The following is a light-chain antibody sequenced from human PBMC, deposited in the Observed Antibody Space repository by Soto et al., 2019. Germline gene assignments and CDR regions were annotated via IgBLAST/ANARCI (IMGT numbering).Light chain of an antibody. Sequence: EIVLTQSPATLSVSPGESATLFCRASQSVSSNLAWYQHKAGQAPRLLIYVASTRATGVPDRFSGSGSGTEFSLTISSLKSEDFAVYYCQQFNNRTPWTFGQGTKVDTK. J-gene: IGKJ1*01. V-gene: IGKV3-15*01. CDR3: QQFNNRTPWT. CDR1: QSVSSN. CDR2: VAS.